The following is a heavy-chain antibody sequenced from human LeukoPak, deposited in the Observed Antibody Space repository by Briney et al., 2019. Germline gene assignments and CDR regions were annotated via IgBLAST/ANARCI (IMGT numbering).Heavy chain of an antibody. J-gene: IGHJ6*02. Sequence: GGSLRVSCAASGFTFSSYEMNWVRQAPGKGLEWVSYISSSGSTIYYADSVKGRFTISRDNAKNSLYLQMNSLRAEDTAVYYCARDHGSTSYYYYYGMDIWGQGTTVTVSS. CDR3: ARDHGSTSYYYYYGMDI. V-gene: IGHV3-48*03. CDR2: ISSSGSTI. D-gene: IGHD2-2*01. CDR1: GFTFSSYE.